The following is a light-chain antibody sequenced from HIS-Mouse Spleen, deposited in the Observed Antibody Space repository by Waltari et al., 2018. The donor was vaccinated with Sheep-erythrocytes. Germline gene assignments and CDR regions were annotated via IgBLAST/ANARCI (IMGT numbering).Light chain of an antibody. CDR1: PSISSW. V-gene: IGKV1-5*03. J-gene: IGKJ4*01. CDR3: QQYNSYPLT. Sequence: DIQLTQPPSTLSASVGDRVTITCRANPSISSWLAWYQQKPGKAPKLLIYKASSLESGVPSRVSGSGSGTEFTLTISSLQPDDFATYYCQQYNSYPLTFGGGTKVEIK. CDR2: KAS.